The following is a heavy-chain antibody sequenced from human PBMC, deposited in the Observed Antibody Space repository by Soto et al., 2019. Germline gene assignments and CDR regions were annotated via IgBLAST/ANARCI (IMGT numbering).Heavy chain of an antibody. J-gene: IGHJ4*02. Sequence: PSETLSLTCTVSGGSISSSSYYWGGIRHPPGKGLEWIGSIYYSGSTYYNPSLKSRITISVDTSKNQFSLKLSSVTATDTAVYYCARHYCSXSATCYYFDHWGQGILVTVSS. V-gene: IGHV4-39*01. CDR1: GGSISSSSYY. CDR3: ARHYCSXSATCYYFDH. D-gene: IGHD2-2*01. CDR2: IYYSGST.